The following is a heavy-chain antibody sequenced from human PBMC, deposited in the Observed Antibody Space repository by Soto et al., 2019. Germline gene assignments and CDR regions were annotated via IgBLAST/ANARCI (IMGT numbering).Heavy chain of an antibody. J-gene: IGHJ6*02. V-gene: IGHV4-34*01. CDR3: ARGAVGYYYYGMDV. D-gene: IGHD6-19*01. CDR1: GGSFSGYY. CDR2: INHSGST. Sequence: SETLSLTCAVYGGSFSGYYWSWIRQPPGKGLEWIGEINHSGSTNYNPSLKSRVTISVDTSKNQFSLKLSSVTAADTAVYYCARGAVGYYYYGMDVWGQGTTVTVSS.